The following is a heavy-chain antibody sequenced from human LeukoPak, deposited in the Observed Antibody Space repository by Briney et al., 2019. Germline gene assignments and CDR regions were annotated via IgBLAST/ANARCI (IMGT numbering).Heavy chain of an antibody. CDR3: ASKGWLQSSFDY. Sequence: PGGSLRLSCAASGFTFSSYWMHWVRHAPGKGLVWVSRINSDGSSTSYADSVKGRFTLSRDNAKNTLYLQMNSLRAEDTAFYYCASKGWLQSSFDYWGQGTLVTVSS. J-gene: IGHJ4*02. CDR2: INSDGSST. D-gene: IGHD5-24*01. V-gene: IGHV3-74*01. CDR1: GFTFSSYW.